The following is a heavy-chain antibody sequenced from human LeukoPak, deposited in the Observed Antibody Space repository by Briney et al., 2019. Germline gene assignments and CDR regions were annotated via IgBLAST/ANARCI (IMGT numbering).Heavy chain of an antibody. CDR1: GFTFSSYR. D-gene: IGHD3-3*02. CDR3: ARAFSPYALSDY. Sequence: TGGSLRLSCAASGFTFSSYRMNWVRQAPGKGLEWVSHITDSGDTIHYADSVKGRFTVSRDNAKNSLYLQMNSLRTEDTAIYYCARAFSPYALSDYWGQGTLVTVSS. CDR2: ITDSGDTI. V-gene: IGHV3-48*01. J-gene: IGHJ4*02.